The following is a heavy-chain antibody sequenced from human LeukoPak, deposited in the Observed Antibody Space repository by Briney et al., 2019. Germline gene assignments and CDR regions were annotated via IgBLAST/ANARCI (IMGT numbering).Heavy chain of an antibody. CDR1: GYTLTELS. CDR3: AASAGYYDSSGSFDP. V-gene: IGHV1-24*01. D-gene: IGHD3-22*01. CDR2: FDPEDGET. Sequence: ASVKVSCKVSGYTLTELSMHWVRQAPGKGLGWMGGFDPEDGETIYAQKFQGRVTMTEDTSTDTAYMELSSLRSEDTAVYYCAASAGYYDSSGSFDPWGQGTLVTVSS. J-gene: IGHJ5*02.